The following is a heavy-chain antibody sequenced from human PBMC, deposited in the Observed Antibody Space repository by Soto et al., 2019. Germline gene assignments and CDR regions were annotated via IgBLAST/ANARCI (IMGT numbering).Heavy chain of an antibody. Sequence: LRLSCAASGFTVSSNYMSWVRQAPGKGLEWVSVIYSGGSTYYADSVRGRFTISRDNAKNSLYLQMTGLRVDDTAVYFCAREARPDVLRDLLIRQRAKIWGGDPSRGTGHYSYGMDVWGQGTTVTVSS. J-gene: IGHJ6*02. CDR2: IYSGGST. V-gene: IGHV3-53*01. CDR1: GFTVSSNY. CDR3: AREARPDVLRDLLIRQRAKIWGGDPSRGTGHYSYGMDV. D-gene: IGHD2-21*02.